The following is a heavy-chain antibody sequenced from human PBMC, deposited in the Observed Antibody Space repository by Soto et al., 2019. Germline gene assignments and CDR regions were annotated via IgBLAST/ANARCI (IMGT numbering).Heavy chain of an antibody. CDR3: AREGGKQIYYGMDV. CDR1: GCSISSYY. J-gene: IGHJ6*02. D-gene: IGHD3-16*01. Sequence: PSETLSLTCTVSGCSISSYYWSWIRQPPGKGLEWIGYIYYSGSTNYNPSLKSRVTISVDTSKNQFSLKLSSVTAADTAVYYCAREGGKQIYYGMDVWGQGTTVTVSS. V-gene: IGHV4-59*01. CDR2: IYYSGST.